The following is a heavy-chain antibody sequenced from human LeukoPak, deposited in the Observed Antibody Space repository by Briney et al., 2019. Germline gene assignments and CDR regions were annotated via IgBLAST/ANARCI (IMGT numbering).Heavy chain of an antibody. V-gene: IGHV3-11*04. CDR3: AREASGNYHVFDS. Sequence: GGSLRLSCEASGFSFSNYFVSWIRQAPGKGLEWVSYITNSGRSTNYADAVKGRFTISRDNAKKSIYLEMTDLRAEDTGVYYCAREASGNYHVFDSWGQGTLVTVSS. CDR1: GFSFSNYF. D-gene: IGHD1-26*01. CDR2: ITNSGRST. J-gene: IGHJ4*02.